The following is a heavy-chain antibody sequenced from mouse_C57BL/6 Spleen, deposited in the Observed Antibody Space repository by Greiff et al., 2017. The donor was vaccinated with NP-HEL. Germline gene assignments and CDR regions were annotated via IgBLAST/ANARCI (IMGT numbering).Heavy chain of an antibody. CDR2: IDPSDSYT. CDR1: GYTFTSYW. CDR3: ARAPYYYGRSPYFDY. J-gene: IGHJ2*01. Sequence: QVQLQQPGAELVKPGASVKLSCKASGYTFTSYWMQWVKQRPGQGLEWIGEIDPSDSYTNYNQKFKGKATLTVDTSSSTAYMQLSSLTSEDSAVYYCARAPYYYGRSPYFDYWGQGTTLTVSS. D-gene: IGHD1-1*01. V-gene: IGHV1-50*01.